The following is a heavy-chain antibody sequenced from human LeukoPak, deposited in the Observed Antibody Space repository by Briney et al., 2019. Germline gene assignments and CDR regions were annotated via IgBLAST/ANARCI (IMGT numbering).Heavy chain of an antibody. D-gene: IGHD3-10*01. Sequence: GSVKVSCRASGYTFTSYGISWVRQAPGQGLEWMGWISAYNGNTNYAQKLQGRVTMTTDTSTSTAYMELRSLRSDDTAVYYCATDPHYYGSGSPPGLDYWGQGTLVTVSS. CDR1: GYTFTSYG. V-gene: IGHV1-18*01. J-gene: IGHJ4*02. CDR2: ISAYNGNT. CDR3: ATDPHYYGSGSPPGLDY.